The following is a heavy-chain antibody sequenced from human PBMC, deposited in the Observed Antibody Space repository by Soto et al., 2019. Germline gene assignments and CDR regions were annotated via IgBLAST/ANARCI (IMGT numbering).Heavy chain of an antibody. CDR1: GFTFSSYA. J-gene: IGHJ4*02. Sequence: VQLVESGGGVVQPGRSLRLSCAASGFTFSSYAMHWVRQAPGKGLEWVAVISYDGSNKYYADSVKGRFTISRDNSKNTLYLQMNSLRAEDTAVYYCAGATQLQFDYWGQGTLVTVSS. CDR2: ISYDGSNK. V-gene: IGHV3-30-3*01. CDR3: AGATQLQFDY. D-gene: IGHD6-6*01.